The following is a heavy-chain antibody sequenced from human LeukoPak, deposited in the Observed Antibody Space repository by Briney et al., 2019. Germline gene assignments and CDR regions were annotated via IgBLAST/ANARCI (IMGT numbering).Heavy chain of an antibody. J-gene: IGHJ6*02. Sequence: SGTLSLTCAVPSGSINSNWWGWVRQPPGKRLEWIGEIYHSGSTNYNPSLKSRVTISVDTSKNQFSLKLSSVTAADTAVYYCARVAPHYDILTGSYRLYYYGMDVWGQGTTVTVSS. V-gene: IGHV4-4*02. CDR1: SGSINSNW. D-gene: IGHD3-9*01. CDR2: IYHSGST. CDR3: ARVAPHYDILTGSYRLYYYGMDV.